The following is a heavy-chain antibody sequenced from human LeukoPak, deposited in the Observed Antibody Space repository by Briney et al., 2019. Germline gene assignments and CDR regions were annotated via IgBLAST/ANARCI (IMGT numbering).Heavy chain of an antibody. CDR2: IIPILGIA. CDR3: AKPAYCSGGSCYSIGYFDY. J-gene: IGHJ4*02. Sequence: SVKVSCKASGGTFSSYAISWVRQAPGQGLEWMGRIIPILGIANYAQKFQGRVTITADKSTSTAYMELSSLRSEDTAVYYCAKPAYCSGGSCYSIGYFDYWGQGTLVTVSS. V-gene: IGHV1-69*04. CDR1: GGTFSSYA. D-gene: IGHD2-15*01.